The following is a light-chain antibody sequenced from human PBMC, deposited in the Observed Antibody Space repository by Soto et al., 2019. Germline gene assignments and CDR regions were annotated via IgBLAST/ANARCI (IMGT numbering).Light chain of an antibody. V-gene: IGKV1-5*01. CDR3: QQYNNFRWT. J-gene: IGKJ1*01. CDR2: DAS. CDR1: QSVSWW. Sequence: DIQMTQSPSTLSASVGDRLTITCRASQSVSWWLAWYQQKPGKAPKLLIYDASTLESGVPLRFSGSGSGTEFTLTISSLQPDDVATYYCQQYNNFRWTFGQGTTVEIK.